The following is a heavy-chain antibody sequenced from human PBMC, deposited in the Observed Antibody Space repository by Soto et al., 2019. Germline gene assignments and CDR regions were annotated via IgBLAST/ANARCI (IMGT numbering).Heavy chain of an antibody. CDR3: ARAISTGYNILTGYYMDY. CDR2: IYYSGST. D-gene: IGHD3-9*01. CDR1: GGSVSSGAYY. J-gene: IGHJ4*02. Sequence: SETLSLTCTVSGGSVSSGAYYWSWIRQPPEKGLEWIGYIYYSGSTNYNPSLKSRVTISVDTSKNQFSLKLTSVTAADTAVYYCARAISTGYNILTGYYMDYWGQGSLVTVSS. V-gene: IGHV4-61*08.